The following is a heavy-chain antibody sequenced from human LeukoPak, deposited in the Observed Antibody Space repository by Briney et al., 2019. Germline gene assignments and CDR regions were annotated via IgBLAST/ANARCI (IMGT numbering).Heavy chain of an antibody. J-gene: IGHJ4*02. CDR3: ARDKRGGDSVYYFDY. CDR2: ISYDGSNK. V-gene: IGHV3-30-3*01. D-gene: IGHD2-21*02. Sequence: GGSLRLSCAASGFTFSSYAMHWVRQAPGKGLEWVAVISYDGSNKYYADSVKGRFTISRDNSKNTLYLQMNSLRAEDTAVYYCARDKRGGDSVYYFDYWGQGTLVTVSS. CDR1: GFTFSSYA.